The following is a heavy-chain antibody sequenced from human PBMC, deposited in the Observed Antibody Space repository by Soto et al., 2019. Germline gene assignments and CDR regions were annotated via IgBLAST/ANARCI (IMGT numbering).Heavy chain of an antibody. CDR1: GGTFSSYA. CDR2: IIPIFGTA. J-gene: IGHJ2*01. CDR3: ARDHLLGVVPAAMLGYFDL. V-gene: IGHV1-69*01. Sequence: QVQLVQSGAEVKKPGSSVKVSCKASGGTFSSYAISGVRQAPGQGLEWMGGIIPIFGTANYAQKFQGRVTITADESTSTAYMELSSLRSEDTAVYYCARDHLLGVVPAAMLGYFDLWGRGTLVTVSS. D-gene: IGHD2-2*01.